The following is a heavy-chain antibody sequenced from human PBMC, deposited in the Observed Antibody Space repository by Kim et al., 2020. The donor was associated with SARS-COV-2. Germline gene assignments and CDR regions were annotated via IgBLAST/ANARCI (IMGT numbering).Heavy chain of an antibody. V-gene: IGHV4-39*01. D-gene: IGHD3-10*01. Sequence: SETLSLTCTVSGGSISSGSYYWGWIRQSPGKGLEWIGHIYSGGSTTYNPSLKSRVTISVDTSYNQFSLKLSSVTAADTAVYFCARQGSYYYGSGHFFFWG. CDR3: ARQGSYYYGSGHFFF. CDR1: GGSISSGSYY. CDR2: IYSGGST. J-gene: IGHJ2*01.